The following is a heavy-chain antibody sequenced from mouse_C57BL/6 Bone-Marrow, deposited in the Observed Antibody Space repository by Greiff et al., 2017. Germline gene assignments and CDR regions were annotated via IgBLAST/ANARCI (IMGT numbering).Heavy chain of an antibody. CDR2: IWTGGGT. V-gene: IGHV2-9-1*01. CDR3: ARLRRPGGFAY. CDR1: GFSLTSYA. J-gene: IGHJ3*01. D-gene: IGHD1-2*01. Sequence: VMLVESGPGLVAPSQSLSITCTVSGFSLTSYAISWVRQPPGKGLEWLGVIWTGGGTNYNSALKSSMSISQDNSKSPVFLKMNSLQTDDTARYYCARLRRPGGFAYWGQGTLVTVSA.